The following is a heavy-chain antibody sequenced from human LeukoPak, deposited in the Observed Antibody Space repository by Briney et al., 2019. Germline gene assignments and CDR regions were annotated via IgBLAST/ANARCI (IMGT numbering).Heavy chain of an antibody. CDR2: INPYSGGT. CDR3: ARDRSGGSASVYY. J-gene: IGHJ4*02. Sequence: ASVKVSCKASGYTFTGYYIHWVRQTPGQGLEWMGWINPYSGGTNYAQEFQDRVTMTRDTSISTAYMELSRLRSDDSAMYYCARDRSGGSASVYYWGQGTLVTVSS. V-gene: IGHV1-2*02. CDR1: GYTFTGYY. D-gene: IGHD6-13*01.